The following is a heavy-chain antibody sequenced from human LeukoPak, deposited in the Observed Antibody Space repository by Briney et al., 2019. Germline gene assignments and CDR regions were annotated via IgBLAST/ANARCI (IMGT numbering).Heavy chain of an antibody. D-gene: IGHD2-21*01. J-gene: IGHJ1*01. CDR1: GYTFINYY. CDR2: INPSGGST. CDR3: ARDESTSILWW. V-gene: IGHV1-46*01. Sequence: GASVKVSCKASGYTFINYYRHWVRQAGGQGVKGMGIINPSGGSTSYAQKFQGRVTMTRDTSTSTVYMELSSLRSEDTAVYYCARDESTSILWWWGQGTLVTVSS.